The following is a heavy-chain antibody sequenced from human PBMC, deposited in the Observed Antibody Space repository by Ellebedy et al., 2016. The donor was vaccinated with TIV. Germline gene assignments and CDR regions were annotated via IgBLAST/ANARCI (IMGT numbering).Heavy chain of an antibody. V-gene: IGHV1-3*04. CDR1: GYTLTAYA. J-gene: IGHJ5*02. Sequence: ASVKVSCKASGYTLTAYAMHWVRQAPGQSLEWIGRINTGNGNTKYSQKFQGRVTITADESTTTAYMELSSLRSEDTAVYYCARGSYAWGTYEYNLNWFDTWGQGTLVTVSS. CDR3: ARGSYAWGTYEYNLNWFDT. CDR2: INTGNGNT. D-gene: IGHD3-16*01.